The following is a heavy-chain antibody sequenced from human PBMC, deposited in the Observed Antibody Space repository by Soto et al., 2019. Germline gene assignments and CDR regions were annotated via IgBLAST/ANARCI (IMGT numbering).Heavy chain of an antibody. CDR2: ISSSGSTI. D-gene: IGHD1-26*01. CDR3: ARCLGGATPYYYYYMDV. V-gene: IGHV3-48*03. J-gene: IGHJ6*03. Sequence: GGSLRLSCAASGFTFSSYEMNWVRQAPGKGLEWVSYISSSGSTIYYADSVKGRFTISRDNAKNSLYLQMNSLRAEDTAVYYCARCLGGATPYYYYYMDVCGKGTTVTVSS. CDR1: GFTFSSYE.